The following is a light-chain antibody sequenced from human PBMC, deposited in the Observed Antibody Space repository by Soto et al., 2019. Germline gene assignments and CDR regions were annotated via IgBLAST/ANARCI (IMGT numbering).Light chain of an antibody. CDR1: SSDVGGSNF. J-gene: IGLJ1*01. CDR3: VSYTSTTSSV. Sequence: QSVLTQPASVSDSPGQSITISCAGTSSDVGGSNFVSWYQQHPGKPPKLIIYDVANRPSGVSNRFSGSKSGSTASLIISRLQTEDEADYYCVSYTSTTSSVFGTGPKANVL. CDR2: DVA. V-gene: IGLV2-14*03.